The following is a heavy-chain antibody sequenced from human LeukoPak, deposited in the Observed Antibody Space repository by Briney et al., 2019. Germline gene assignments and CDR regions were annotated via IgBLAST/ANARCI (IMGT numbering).Heavy chain of an antibody. J-gene: IGHJ2*01. CDR2: INPNSGGT. CDR3: ARDPYYGILTGYYKHWYFDL. D-gene: IGHD3-9*01. V-gene: IGHV1-2*02. Sequence: ASVKVSCKASGYTFTGYYMHWVRQAPGQGLEWMGWINPNSGGTNYAQKFQGRVTMTRDTSISTAYMELSRLRSDDTAVYYCARDPYYGILTGYYKHWYFDLWGRGTLVTVSS. CDR1: GYTFTGYY.